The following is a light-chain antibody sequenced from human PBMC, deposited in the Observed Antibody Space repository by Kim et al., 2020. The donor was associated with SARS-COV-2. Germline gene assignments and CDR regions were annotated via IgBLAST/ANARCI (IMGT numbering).Light chain of an antibody. J-gene: IGLJ3*02. V-gene: IGLV2-23*01. CDR3: CSYAGSSTSWV. CDR2: EDS. CDR1: SSDVGTYNL. Sequence: QPITISCTGTSSDVGTYNLVSWYQQHPGKAPEVMIYEDSKRPSGVSNRFSGSKSGNTASLTISGLQPEDEADYYCCSYAGSSTSWVFGGGTQLTVL.